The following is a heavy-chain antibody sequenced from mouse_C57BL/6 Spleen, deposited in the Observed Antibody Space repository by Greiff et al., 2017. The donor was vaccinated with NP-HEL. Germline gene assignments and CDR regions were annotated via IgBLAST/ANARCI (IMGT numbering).Heavy chain of an antibody. CDR3: TRWNYDYDGYAMDY. CDR1: GYTFTDYE. J-gene: IGHJ4*01. CDR2: IDPETGGT. Sequence: QVQLQQSGAELVRPGASVTLSCKASGYTFTDYEMHWVKQTPVHGLEWIGAIDPETGGTASNQKFKGKAILTADKSSSTAYMELRSLTSEDSAVYYCTRWNYDYDGYAMDYWGQGTSVTVSS. D-gene: IGHD2-4*01. V-gene: IGHV1-15*01.